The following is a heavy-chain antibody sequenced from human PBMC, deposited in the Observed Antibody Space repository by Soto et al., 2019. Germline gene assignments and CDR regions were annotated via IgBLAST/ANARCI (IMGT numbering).Heavy chain of an antibody. CDR2: IYYSGST. V-gene: IGHV4-59*02. Sequence: PSETLSRTCTVSGGSVSRYYWSWIRQPPGKGLEWIGCIYYSGSTNYNPSLKSRVTISIDTSKNQFSLKLSSVTAADTAVYYCARGLGSSGWYYWGQGTLVTVSS. CDR1: GGSVSRYY. J-gene: IGHJ4*02. CDR3: ARGLGSSGWYY. D-gene: IGHD6-19*01.